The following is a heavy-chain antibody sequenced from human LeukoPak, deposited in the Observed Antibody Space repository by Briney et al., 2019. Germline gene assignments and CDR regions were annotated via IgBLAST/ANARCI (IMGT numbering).Heavy chain of an antibody. V-gene: IGHV3-30*03. CDR3: ARVRSSSWYGMDV. CDR1: GFTFSNYG. J-gene: IGHJ6*02. CDR2: ISYDGRNK. Sequence: PGRSLRLSCAASGFTFSNYGIHWVRQAPGKGLEWVAAISYDGRNKFYPDSVKGRFTISRDNSKNTLYLQMNSLRAEDTAVYYCARVRSSSWYGMDVWGQGTTATVSS. D-gene: IGHD6-13*01.